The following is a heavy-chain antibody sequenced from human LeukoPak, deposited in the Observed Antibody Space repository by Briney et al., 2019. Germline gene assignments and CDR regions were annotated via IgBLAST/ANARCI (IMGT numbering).Heavy chain of an antibody. V-gene: IGHV4-30-4*01. CDR1: GDSISSADYY. J-gene: IGHJ5*02. CDR2: IFYRGTT. D-gene: IGHD6-13*01. Sequence: SQTLSLTCTVSGDSISSADYYWSWILQPPGKGLEWIGYIFYRGTTYYNPSLKSRVTMSVDTSKSQFFLRLSSVTAADTAIYYCVRELSSPNWFDPWGQGTLVTVSS. CDR3: VRELSSPNWFDP.